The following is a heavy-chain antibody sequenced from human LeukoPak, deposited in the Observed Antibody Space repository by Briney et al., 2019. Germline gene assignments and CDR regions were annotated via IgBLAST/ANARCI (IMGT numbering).Heavy chain of an antibody. J-gene: IGHJ4*02. CDR2: IYHSGST. Sequence: SETLFLTCAVSGGSISSGGYSWSWIRQPPGKGLEWIGYIYHSGSTYYNPSLKSRVTISVDRSKNQFSLKLSSVTAADTAVYFCARDLFYDILTGYYNDGFDYWGQGTLVTVCS. D-gene: IGHD3-9*01. CDR1: GGSISSGGYS. V-gene: IGHV4-30-2*01. CDR3: ARDLFYDILTGYYNDGFDY.